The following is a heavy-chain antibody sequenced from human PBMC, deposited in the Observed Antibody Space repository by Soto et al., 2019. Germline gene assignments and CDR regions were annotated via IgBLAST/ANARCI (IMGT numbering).Heavy chain of an antibody. CDR1: GYTFTGYY. D-gene: IGHD2-2*01. Sequence: ASVKVSCKASGYTFTGYYMHCVRQAPGQGLEWMGWINPNSGGTNYAQKFQGWVTMTRDTSISTAYMELSRLRSDDTAVYYCASGMPPGSYYYMDVWGKGTTLTVSS. V-gene: IGHV1-2*04. CDR3: ASGMPPGSYYYMDV. J-gene: IGHJ6*03. CDR2: INPNSGGT.